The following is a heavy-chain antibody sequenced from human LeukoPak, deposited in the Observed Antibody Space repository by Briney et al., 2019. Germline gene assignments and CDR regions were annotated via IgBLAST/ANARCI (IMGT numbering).Heavy chain of an antibody. CDR3: ARVQEVNYDFWSGYCDY. V-gene: IGHV3-64*01. J-gene: IGHJ4*02. CDR1: GFTFSSYA. CDR2: ISSNGGST. Sequence: PGGSLRLSCIASGFTFSSYAMNWVRQAPGKGLEYVSAISSNGGSTYYANSVKGRFTISRDNSKNTLYLQMGSLRAEDMAVYYCARVQEVNYDFWSGYCDYWGQGTLVTVSS. D-gene: IGHD3-3*01.